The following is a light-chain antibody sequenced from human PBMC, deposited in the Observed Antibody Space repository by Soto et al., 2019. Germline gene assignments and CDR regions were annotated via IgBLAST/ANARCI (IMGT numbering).Light chain of an antibody. Sequence: GLAQTPPAARAPGPAVTNSRTGTNSAVGGYNYVSWYQQHPGKAPKLIIYEVTKRPSGVPDRFSGSKSGNTASLTVSGLQAEDEADYYCSSYAGSNNLVFGTATKVTV. J-gene: IGLJ1*01. CDR3: SSYAGSNNLV. V-gene: IGLV2-8*01. CDR1: NSAVGGYNY. CDR2: EVT.